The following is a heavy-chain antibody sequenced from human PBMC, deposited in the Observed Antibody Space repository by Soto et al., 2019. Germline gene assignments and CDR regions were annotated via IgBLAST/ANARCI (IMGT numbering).Heavy chain of an antibody. CDR2: IFSNDEK. D-gene: IGHD5-18*01. CDR1: GLSLSNPRMG. J-gene: IGHJ4*02. V-gene: IGHV2-26*01. Sequence: QVTLKESGPVLVKPTETLTLTCTVSGLSLSNPRMGVSWIRQPPGKALEWLAHIFSNDEKSYTTSLKSRLTVSKQTSKSQVVLTMTNMDPVDTATYYCGRIASYGGAYWCQGTLVTVSS. CDR3: GRIASYGGAY.